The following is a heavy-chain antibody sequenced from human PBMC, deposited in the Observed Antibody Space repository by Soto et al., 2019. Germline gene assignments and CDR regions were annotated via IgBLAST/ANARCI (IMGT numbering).Heavy chain of an antibody. CDR2: VTADGGT. CDR3: APHVSCSGGSCQYDDVAI. CDR1: GFTVSSHA. D-gene: IGHD2-15*01. V-gene: IGHV3-23*01. Sequence: EVQVLESGGGLVQPGGSLRLSCEGSGFTVSSHAMTWIRQAPGKGPEWVSTVTADGGTYYADSVKGRFAMSRDTSENTXXLQINSLGAEDTAAYYCAPHVSCSGGSCQYDDVAIRGQGTMVTVSS. J-gene: IGHJ3*02.